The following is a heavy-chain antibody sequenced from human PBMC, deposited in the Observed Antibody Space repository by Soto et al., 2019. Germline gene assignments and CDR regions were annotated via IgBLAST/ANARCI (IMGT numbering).Heavy chain of an antibody. D-gene: IGHD1-20*01. CDR3: ARDRPFLRGGIAWRMDV. J-gene: IGHJ6*02. V-gene: IGHV1-2*02. CDR1: GYTFIDYF. CDR2: INPNSGET. Sequence: ASVKVSCKASGYTFIDYFIHWLRQAPGQGLEWMGWINPNSGETKFAQTFQGRVTMTRDTSTSTAYLELNRLRSDDTAMYYCARDRPFLRGGIAWRMDVWGQGTTVTVSS.